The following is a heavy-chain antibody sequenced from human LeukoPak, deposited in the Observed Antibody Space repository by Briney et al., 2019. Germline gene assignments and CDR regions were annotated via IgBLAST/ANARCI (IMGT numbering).Heavy chain of an antibody. CDR1: GFTFSSYS. CDR2: ISSSSSYI. V-gene: IGHV3-21*01. CDR3: ARIVAAAPDYFDL. Sequence: AGGSLRLSCAASGFTFSSYSMNWVRQAPGKGLEWVSSISSSSSYIYYADSVKGRFTISRDNAKNSLYLQMNSLRAEDTAVYYCARIVAAAPDYFDLWGRGTLVTVSS. D-gene: IGHD6-13*01. J-gene: IGHJ2*01.